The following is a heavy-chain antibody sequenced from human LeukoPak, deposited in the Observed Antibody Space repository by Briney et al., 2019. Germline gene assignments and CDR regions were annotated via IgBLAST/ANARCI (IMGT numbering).Heavy chain of an antibody. CDR1: GGSISSGGYY. CDR3: ARRGYSTPNWFAP. Sequence: SETLSLTCTVSGGSISSGGYYWSWIRQHPGKGLEWSGYIYYSGSTYYNPSLKSRVTISVDTSKNQFSLKLSSVTAADTAVYYCARRGYSTPNWFAPWGQGTLVTVSS. D-gene: IGHD6-13*01. CDR2: IYYSGST. J-gene: IGHJ5*02. V-gene: IGHV4-31*03.